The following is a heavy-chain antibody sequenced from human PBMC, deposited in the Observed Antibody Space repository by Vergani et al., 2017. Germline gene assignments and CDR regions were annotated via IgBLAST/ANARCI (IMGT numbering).Heavy chain of an antibody. J-gene: IGHJ3*02. D-gene: IGHD3-9*01. CDR3: ARCDRDKLTGYAVFDI. V-gene: IGHV4-38-2*01. CDR2: IHNRGKT. Sequence: QVRLEESGPGLVKPSETLSLTCSVSGYSIGSGFYWAWIRQSPGEGLQWLTSIHNRGKTYHNPSLKSRVSVSLDTSKNRFSLNLTSVTATDTAVYYCARCDRDKLTGYAVFDIWGRGTMVTVSS. CDR1: GYSIGSGFY.